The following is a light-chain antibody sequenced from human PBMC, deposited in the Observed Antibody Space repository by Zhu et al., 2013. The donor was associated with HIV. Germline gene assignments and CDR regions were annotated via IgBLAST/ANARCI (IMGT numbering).Light chain of an antibody. Sequence: DIQVTQSPSSLSASAGDRVTITCQASQDINNYLNWYQHKPGKAPKLLICDASNLEAGVPPRFSGSGSGTDFTFTISSLQPEDVATYYCQQYHSLPLAFRGGTKVEIK. CDR3: QQYHSLPLA. CDR2: DAS. V-gene: IGKV1-33*01. CDR1: QDINNY. J-gene: IGKJ4*01.